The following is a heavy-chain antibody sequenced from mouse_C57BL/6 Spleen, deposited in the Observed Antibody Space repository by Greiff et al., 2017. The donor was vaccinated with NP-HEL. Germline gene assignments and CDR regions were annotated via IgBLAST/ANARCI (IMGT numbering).Heavy chain of an antibody. Sequence: VKVEESGPGLVQPSQSLSITCTVSGFSLTSYGVHWVRQSPGKGLEWLGVIWSGGSTDYNAAFISRLSISKDNSKSQVFFKMNSLQADDTAIYYCARNWGYGKDAMDYWGQGTSVTVSS. CDR1: GFSLTSYG. CDR2: IWSGGST. CDR3: ARNWGYGKDAMDY. V-gene: IGHV2-2*01. J-gene: IGHJ4*01. D-gene: IGHD2-10*02.